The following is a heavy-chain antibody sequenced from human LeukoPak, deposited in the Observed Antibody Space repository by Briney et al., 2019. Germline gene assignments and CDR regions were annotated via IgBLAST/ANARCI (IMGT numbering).Heavy chain of an antibody. D-gene: IGHD2-15*01. J-gene: IGHJ4*02. Sequence: GASVKVSCKASGYTFTSYEINWVRQATGQGLEWMGWVNANSGHTGYAQKFQGRVTMTRNTSISTAYMDLSSLRSEDTAVYYCARGAPGSYCSGGSCPYFDYWGQGTLVSVSS. CDR3: ARGAPGSYCSGGSCPYFDY. CDR2: VNANSGHT. CDR1: GYTFTSYE. V-gene: IGHV1-8*01.